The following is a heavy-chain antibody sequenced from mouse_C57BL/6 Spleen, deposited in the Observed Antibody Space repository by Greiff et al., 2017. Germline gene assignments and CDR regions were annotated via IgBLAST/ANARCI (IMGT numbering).Heavy chain of an antibody. J-gene: IGHJ3*01. CDR2: IYPSDSAT. CDR1: GYTFTSYW. Sequence: QVQLQQPGAELVRPGSSVKLSCKASGYTFTSYWMDWVKQRPGQSLEWIGNIYPSDSATHYNQKFKDKATLTVDKSSNTAYMQLSSLTSEDSADXSRGRADYSSFAYWGQGTLVTVSA. D-gene: IGHD2-12*01. CDR3: GRADYSSFAY. V-gene: IGHV1-61*01.